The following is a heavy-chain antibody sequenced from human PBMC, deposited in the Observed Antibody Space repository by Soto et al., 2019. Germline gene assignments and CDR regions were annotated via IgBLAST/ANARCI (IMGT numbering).Heavy chain of an antibody. V-gene: IGHV3-30*18. D-gene: IGHD4-17*01. Sequence: QVQLVESGGGVVQPGRSLRLSCAASGFTFSSYGMHWVRQAPGKGLEWVAVISYDGRNKYYADSVKGRFTISRDNSKNTLYLQMNSLRAEDTAVYYCAKGGAARLRRDYWGQGTLVTVSS. CDR1: GFTFSSYG. CDR2: ISYDGRNK. CDR3: AKGGAARLRRDY. J-gene: IGHJ4*02.